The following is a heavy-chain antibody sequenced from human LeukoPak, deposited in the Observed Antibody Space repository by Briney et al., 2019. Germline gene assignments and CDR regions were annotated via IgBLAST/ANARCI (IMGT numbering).Heavy chain of an antibody. CDR1: GGSFSGYY. CDR2: INHSGST. Sequence: SETLSLTCAVYGGSFSGYYWSWIRQPPGKGLEWIGEINHSGSTNYNPSLKSRVTISGDTSKKEFSLKLSSVTAADTAVYYCARGTSGGGNDIWGQGTMVTVSS. CDR3: ARGTSGGGNDI. D-gene: IGHD2-15*01. J-gene: IGHJ3*02. V-gene: IGHV4-34*01.